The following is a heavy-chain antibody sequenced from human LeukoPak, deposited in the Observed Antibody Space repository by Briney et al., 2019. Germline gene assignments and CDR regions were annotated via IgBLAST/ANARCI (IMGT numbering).Heavy chain of an antibody. J-gene: IGHJ5*02. Sequence: GGSLRLSCAASGFTFSSYGMHWVRQAPGKGLEWVAFIRYDGSNKYYADSVKGRFTISRDNSKNTLYLQMNSLRAEDTAVYYCARAYYDFWSGYSNWFDPWGQGTLVTVSS. D-gene: IGHD3-3*01. V-gene: IGHV3-30*02. CDR2: IRYDGSNK. CDR3: ARAYYDFWSGYSNWFDP. CDR1: GFTFSSYG.